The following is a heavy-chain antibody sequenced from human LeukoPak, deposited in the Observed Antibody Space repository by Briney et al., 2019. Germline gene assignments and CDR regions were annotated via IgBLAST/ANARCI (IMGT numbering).Heavy chain of an antibody. J-gene: IGHJ4*02. Sequence: GGSLRLSCAGSGFTFSSYAMSWVCQAPGKGLEWVPAISDSGDYTYYADSVKGRFTISRDNSKNTLYLHVNSLRAEDTAVYYCAKDTSIGKYCTSGVCSPFDYWGQGTLVTVSS. V-gene: IGHV3-23*01. CDR1: GFTFSSYA. CDR2: ISDSGDYT. CDR3: AKDTSIGKYCTSGVCSPFDY. D-gene: IGHD2-8*01.